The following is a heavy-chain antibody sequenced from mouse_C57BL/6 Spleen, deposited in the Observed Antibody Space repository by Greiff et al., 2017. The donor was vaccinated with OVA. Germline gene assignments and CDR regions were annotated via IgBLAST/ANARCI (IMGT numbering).Heavy chain of an antibody. Sequence: EVQLQQSGPELVKPGASVKISCKASGYTFTDYYMNWVKQSHGKSLEWIGDINPNNGGTSYNQKFKGKATLTVDKSSSTAYMELRSLTSEDSAVYYCARQKEAGNFDVWGTGTTVTVSS. J-gene: IGHJ1*03. D-gene: IGHD4-1*01. CDR3: ARQKEAGNFDV. CDR1: GYTFTDYY. CDR2: INPNNGGT. V-gene: IGHV1-26*01.